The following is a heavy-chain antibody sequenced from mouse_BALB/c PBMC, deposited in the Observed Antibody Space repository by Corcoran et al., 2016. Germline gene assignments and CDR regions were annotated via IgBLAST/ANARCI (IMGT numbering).Heavy chain of an antibody. CDR2: INTYTGEP. Sequence: QIQLVQSGPELKKPGETVKISCKASGYTFTNYGMNWVKQTPGKGLKWMGWINTYTGEPTYADDFKGRFAFSLETPASTAYLQINNLKNEDMATYFCGSGNYFDYWGQGTTLTVSS. CDR3: GSGNYFDY. V-gene: IGHV9-1*02. D-gene: IGHD4-1*01. CDR1: GYTFTNYG. J-gene: IGHJ2*01.